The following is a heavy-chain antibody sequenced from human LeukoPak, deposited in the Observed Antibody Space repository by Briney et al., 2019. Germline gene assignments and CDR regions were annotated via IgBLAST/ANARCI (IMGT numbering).Heavy chain of an antibody. Sequence: GGSLRLSCAASGFTFSSYGMHWVRQAPGKGLEWVAVISYDGSNKYYADSVKGRFTISRDNSKNTLYLQMNSLRAEDTAVYYCAKDWTGEYSPSDPPGTYYYYGMDVWGQGTTVTVSS. CDR2: ISYDGSNK. CDR1: GFTFSSYG. D-gene: IGHD2/OR15-2a*01. V-gene: IGHV3-30*18. CDR3: AKDWTGEYSPSDPPGTYYYYGMDV. J-gene: IGHJ6*02.